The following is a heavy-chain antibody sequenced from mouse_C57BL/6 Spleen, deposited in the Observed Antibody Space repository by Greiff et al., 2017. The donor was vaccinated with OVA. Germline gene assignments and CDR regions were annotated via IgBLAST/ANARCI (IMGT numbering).Heavy chain of an antibody. D-gene: IGHD1-1*01. CDR3: ARRYYGTWYFDV. CDR2: INPSTGGT. J-gene: IGHJ1*03. V-gene: IGHV1-42*01. CDR1: GYSFTGYY. Sequence: VQLQQSGPELVKPGASVKISCKASGYSFTGYYMNWVKQSPEKSLEWIGEINPSTGGTTYNQKFKAKATLTVDKSSSTAYMQLKSLTSEDSAVYYCARRYYGTWYFDVWGTGTTVTVSS.